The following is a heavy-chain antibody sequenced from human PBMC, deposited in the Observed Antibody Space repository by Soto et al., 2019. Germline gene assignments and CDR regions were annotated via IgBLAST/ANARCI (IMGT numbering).Heavy chain of an antibody. Sequence: QVQLVQSGAEVKKPGSSVKVSCKASGGTFSSYAISWVRHAPGHGLEWMGGIIPIFGTANYAQKFQGRVTITADESTSTAYMELSSLRSDDTAVYYCAREISLYDSSGYFAPGSGYWGQGTLVTVSS. V-gene: IGHV1-69*01. CDR3: AREISLYDSSGYFAPGSGY. CDR2: IIPIFGTA. CDR1: GGTFSSYA. D-gene: IGHD3-22*01. J-gene: IGHJ4*02.